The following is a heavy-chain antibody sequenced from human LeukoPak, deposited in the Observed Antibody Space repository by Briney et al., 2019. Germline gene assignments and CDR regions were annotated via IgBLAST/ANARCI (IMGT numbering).Heavy chain of an antibody. V-gene: IGHV4-39*07. D-gene: IGHD3-10*01. Sequence: PSETLSLTCTVSGGSISSSSYYWGWIRQPPGKGLEWIGSIYYSGSTYYNSSLKSRVTISVDTSKNQFSLKLSSVTAADTAVYYCARGLGGFITFSGSYYDWGQGTLVTVSS. CDR3: ARGLGGFITFSGSYYD. CDR1: GGSISSSSYY. J-gene: IGHJ4*02. CDR2: IYYSGST.